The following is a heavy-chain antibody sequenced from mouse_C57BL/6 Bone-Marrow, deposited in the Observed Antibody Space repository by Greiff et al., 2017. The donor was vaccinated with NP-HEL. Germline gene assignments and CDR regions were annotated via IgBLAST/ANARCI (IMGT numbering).Heavy chain of an antibody. CDR3: ARANYYGSSPSYFDY. CDR1: GYSFTSYY. CDR2: IYPGSGNT. J-gene: IGHJ2*01. V-gene: IGHV1-66*01. D-gene: IGHD1-1*01. Sequence: QVQLQQSGPELVKPGASVKISCKASGYSFTSYYIHWVKQRPGQGLEWIGWIYPGSGNTKYNEKFKGKATLTADTSSSTAYMQLSSLTSEDSAVYYCARANYYGSSPSYFDYWGQGTTLTVSS.